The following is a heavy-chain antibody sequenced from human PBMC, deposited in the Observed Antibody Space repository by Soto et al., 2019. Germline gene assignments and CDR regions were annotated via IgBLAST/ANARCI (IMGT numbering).Heavy chain of an antibody. CDR2: INHSGST. CDR1: GGSFSGYY. D-gene: IGHD2-2*02. V-gene: IGHV4-34*01. CDR3: ARFGYCSSTSCYTGAYYYYGMDV. J-gene: IGHJ6*02. Sequence: SETLSLTCAVYGGSFSGYYWSWIRQPPGKGLEWIGEINHSGSTNYNPSLKSRVTISVDTSKNQFSLKLSSVTAADTAVYYCARFGYCSSTSCYTGAYYYYGMDVWGQGTTVTVSS.